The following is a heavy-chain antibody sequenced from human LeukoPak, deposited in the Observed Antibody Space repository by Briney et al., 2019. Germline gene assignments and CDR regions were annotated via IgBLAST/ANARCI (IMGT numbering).Heavy chain of an antibody. D-gene: IGHD1-26*01. CDR2: INPNSGGT. J-gene: IGHJ4*02. Sequence: ASVKVSCKSSGYTFTGVYMHWVRQAPGQGLEWMAWINPNSGGTNYAQKFQGRVTMTSDTSITTAYMELSRLRSDDTDVYYCVPSRGTYYFDYWGQGTLVTVSS. V-gene: IGHV1-2*02. CDR3: VPSRGTYYFDY. CDR1: GYTFTGVY.